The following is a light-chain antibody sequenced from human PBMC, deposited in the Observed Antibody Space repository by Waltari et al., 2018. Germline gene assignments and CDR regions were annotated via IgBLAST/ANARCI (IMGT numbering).Light chain of an antibody. CDR3: SSYTTSSAPGV. Sequence: QSALTQPAPVAGSPGSSITISCPGTDSDVGAYDFVPWYQQHPGKAPHLIIYEVSNRPSGISNRFSAAKSGNTASLTISGLQAEDEADYYCSSYTTSSAPGVFGTGTRVTVL. J-gene: IGLJ1*01. V-gene: IGLV2-14*01. CDR1: DSDVGAYDF. CDR2: EVS.